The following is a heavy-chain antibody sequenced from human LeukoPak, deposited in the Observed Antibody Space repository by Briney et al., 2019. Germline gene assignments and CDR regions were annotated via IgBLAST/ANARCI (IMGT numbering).Heavy chain of an antibody. J-gene: IGHJ4*02. Sequence: GGSLRLSCAASGFTFSDHYMDWVRQGPGKGLEWVGRIRNKVNSYITEYAASVTGRFAISRDDSKNSLYLQMNSLKTEDTAVYYCTRVAPVTGSRYFDYWGQGALVTVSS. CDR3: TRVAPVTGSRYFDY. CDR2: IRNKVNSYIT. CDR1: GFTFSDHY. V-gene: IGHV3-72*01. D-gene: IGHD6-19*01.